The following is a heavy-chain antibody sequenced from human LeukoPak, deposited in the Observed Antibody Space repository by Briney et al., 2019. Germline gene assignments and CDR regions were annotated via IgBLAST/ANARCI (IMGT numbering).Heavy chain of an antibody. J-gene: IGHJ6*02. V-gene: IGHV3-9*01. CDR1: GFTFDDYA. Sequence: GGSLRLSCAASGFTFDDYAMHWVRHAPGKGLEWVSGISWNSGSIGYADSVKGRFTISRDNAKNSLYLQMNSLRAEDTALYYCAKGGVYPYYYYYGMDVWGQGTTVTVSS. CDR3: AKGGVYPYYYYYGMDV. D-gene: IGHD3-16*01. CDR2: ISWNSGSI.